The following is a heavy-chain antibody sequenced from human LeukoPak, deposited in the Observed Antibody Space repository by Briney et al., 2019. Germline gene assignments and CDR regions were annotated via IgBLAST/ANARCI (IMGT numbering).Heavy chain of an antibody. CDR3: ARDGYSSNHGWVLTYYYYYYYMDV. J-gene: IGHJ6*03. CDR2: INTNTGNP. D-gene: IGHD5-18*01. CDR1: GYTFTSYA. Sequence: ATVKVSCKASGYTFTSYAMNWVRQAPGQGLEWMGWINTNTGNPTYAQGFTGRFVFSLDTSVSTAYLQISSLKAEDTAVYYCARDGYSSNHGWVLTYYYYYYYMDVWGKGTTVTVSS. V-gene: IGHV7-4-1*02.